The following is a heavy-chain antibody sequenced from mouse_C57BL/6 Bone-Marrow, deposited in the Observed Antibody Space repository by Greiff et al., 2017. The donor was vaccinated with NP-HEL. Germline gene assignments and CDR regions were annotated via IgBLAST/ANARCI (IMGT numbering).Heavy chain of an antibody. D-gene: IGHD1-1*01. J-gene: IGHJ1*03. CDR2: IYPGSGST. CDR1: GYTFTSYW. CDR3: ARGDDGSSHWYFDV. Sequence: QVQLQQPGAELVKPGASVKMSCKASGYTFTSYWITWVKQRPGQGLEWIGDIYPGSGSTNYNEKFKSKATLTVDTSSSTAYMQLSSLTSEDSAVYYCARGDDGSSHWYFDVWGTGTTVTVSS. V-gene: IGHV1-55*01.